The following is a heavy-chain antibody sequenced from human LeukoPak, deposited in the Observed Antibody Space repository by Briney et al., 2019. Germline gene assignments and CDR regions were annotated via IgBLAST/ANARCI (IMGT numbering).Heavy chain of an antibody. CDR3: GKVGYGGGGYDGFHY. Sequence: GRSLRLSCAASGFTFSSYGMHWVRQAPGKGLEWVAVISYDGSNKYYADSVKGRFTISRDNSKNTLYLQMNSLRAEDTAVYYCGKVGYGGGGYDGFHYGAREPLVTVSS. D-gene: IGHD6-19*01. CDR1: GFTFSSYG. J-gene: IGHJ4*02. V-gene: IGHV3-30*18. CDR2: ISYDGSNK.